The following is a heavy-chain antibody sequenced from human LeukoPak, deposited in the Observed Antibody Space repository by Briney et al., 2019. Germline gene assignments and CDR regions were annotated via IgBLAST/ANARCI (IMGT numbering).Heavy chain of an antibody. CDR2: VNQYESEK. Sequence: PGGSLRLSCAASGFTFSSYWMTWVRQGPGKGLEWVAHVNQYESEKYYVDSAKSRFTISRDNAKNSLYLQMNSLRAEDTAVYYCAKDELFQKYYFDYWGQGTLVTVSS. J-gene: IGHJ4*02. V-gene: IGHV3-7*01. CDR1: GFTFSSYW. D-gene: IGHD3-10*01. CDR3: AKDELFQKYYFDY.